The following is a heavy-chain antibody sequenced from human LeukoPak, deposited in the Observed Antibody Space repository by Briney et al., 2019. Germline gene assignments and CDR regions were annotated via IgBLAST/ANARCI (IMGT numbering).Heavy chain of an antibody. Sequence: PGGSLRLSCAASGFTFITYWLHWLRQAPGKGLVWVSSITSYGTVTRYADSVKGRFTISRDNAKNTLYLQMDSLGAEDTAVYFCASLTTVTRESAFPLWAQKTMVTLSS. CDR2: ITSYGTVT. D-gene: IGHD4-17*01. CDR3: ASLTTVTRESAFPL. V-gene: IGHV3-74*01. J-gene: IGHJ3*01. CDR1: GFTFITYW.